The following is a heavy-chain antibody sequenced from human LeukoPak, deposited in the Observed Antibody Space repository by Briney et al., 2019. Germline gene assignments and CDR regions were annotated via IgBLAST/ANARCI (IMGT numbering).Heavy chain of an antibody. CDR1: GFAFSNYA. V-gene: IGHV3-23*01. CDR3: ARESPLWFGENRYFDY. CDR2: INGSGGST. D-gene: IGHD3-10*01. J-gene: IGHJ4*02. Sequence: GGSLRLSCAASGFAFSNYAMSWVRQAPGKGLEWVSGINGSGGSTYYADSVKGRFTISRDNSKNTLYLQMHSLRSEDTAVYYCARESPLWFGENRYFDYWGQGIQVTVSS.